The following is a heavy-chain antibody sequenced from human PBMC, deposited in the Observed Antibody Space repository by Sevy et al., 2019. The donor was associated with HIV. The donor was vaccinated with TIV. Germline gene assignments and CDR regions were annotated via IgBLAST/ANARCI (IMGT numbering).Heavy chain of an antibody. J-gene: IGHJ5*02. D-gene: IGHD3-22*01. Sequence: GESLKISCAASGFTFSDYSMNWVRQAPGKGLEWVSSISSRSTFTYYADSLKGRFTISRDNAKNSLYLQMNSLRVEDTAVYYCARGGDSRPFDPWGQGTLVTVSS. CDR1: GFTFSDYS. CDR2: ISSRSTFT. CDR3: ARGGDSRPFDP. V-gene: IGHV3-21*01.